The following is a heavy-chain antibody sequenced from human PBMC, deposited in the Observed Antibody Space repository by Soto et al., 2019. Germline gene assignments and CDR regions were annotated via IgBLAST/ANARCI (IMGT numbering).Heavy chain of an antibody. CDR1: GGSISGYY. D-gene: IGHD5-12*01. J-gene: IGHJ4*02. CDR3: ARQGGRDGYNYDY. CDR2: IYYSGST. V-gene: IGHV4-59*01. Sequence: SETLSLTCSVSGGSISGYYGIWIRQPPGKGLEWIGYIYYSGSTNYNPSLKSRVTISVDTSKNQFSLKLSSVTAADTAVYYCARQGGRDGYNYDYWGQGTLVTVSS.